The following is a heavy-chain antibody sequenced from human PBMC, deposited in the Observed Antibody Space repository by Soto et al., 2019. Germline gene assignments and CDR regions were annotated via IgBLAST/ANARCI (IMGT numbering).Heavy chain of an antibody. D-gene: IGHD1-26*01. CDR3: AKDSDYYGMDV. CDR1: GFTFISYG. Sequence: GGSLRLSCAASGFTFISYGMHWVRQAPGKGLEWVAVISYDGSNKYYADSVKGRFTISRDNSKNTLYLQMNSLRAEDTAVYYCAKDSDYYGMDVWGQGTTVTVSS. V-gene: IGHV3-30*18. CDR2: ISYDGSNK. J-gene: IGHJ6*02.